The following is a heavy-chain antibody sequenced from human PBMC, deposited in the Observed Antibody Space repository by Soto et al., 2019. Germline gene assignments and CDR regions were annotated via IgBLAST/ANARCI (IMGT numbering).Heavy chain of an antibody. Sequence: EVQLVESGGGLVQPGGSLRLSCAVSGFTVSSNYMSWVRQAPGTVLKWVSVIDSGGSTYYADSVKGRCTISRDNSKTTLYLQLNSIIAEDTPVYYFAREGIRSPLYYWGQGTLVTVPS. CDR1: GFTVSSNY. CDR2: IDSGGST. D-gene: IGHD4-17*01. CDR3: AREGIRSPLYY. V-gene: IGHV3-66*01. J-gene: IGHJ4*02.